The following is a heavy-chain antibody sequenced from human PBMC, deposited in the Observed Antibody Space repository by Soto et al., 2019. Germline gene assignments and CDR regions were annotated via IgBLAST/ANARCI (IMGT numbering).Heavy chain of an antibody. CDR1: GFTFSRYA. V-gene: IGHV3-23*01. J-gene: IGHJ1*01. CDR2: IDDSGGST. D-gene: IGHD7-27*01. CDR3: ANARPTGDN. Sequence: EVLLLESGGGLVQPGGSLRLSCAASGFTFSRYAMTWVRQAPGKGLEWVSAIDDSGGSTYYADSVKGRFTVSRDNSKNTLDLQMKSRRDEDTGVYYCANARPTGDNWGQGTMVTVSS.